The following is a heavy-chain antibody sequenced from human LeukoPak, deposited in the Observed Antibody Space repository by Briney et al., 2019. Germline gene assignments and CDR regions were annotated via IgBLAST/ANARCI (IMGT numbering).Heavy chain of an antibody. Sequence: ASVKVSCKASGYTFTSYFMHWVRQAPGQGLEWMGWINPNSGGTNYAQKFQGWVTMTRDTSISTAYMELSRLRSDDTAVYYCARDRYYGSGSYFNWFDPWGQGTLVTVSS. CDR1: GYTFTSYF. V-gene: IGHV1-2*04. J-gene: IGHJ5*02. CDR2: INPNSGGT. CDR3: ARDRYYGSGSYFNWFDP. D-gene: IGHD3-10*01.